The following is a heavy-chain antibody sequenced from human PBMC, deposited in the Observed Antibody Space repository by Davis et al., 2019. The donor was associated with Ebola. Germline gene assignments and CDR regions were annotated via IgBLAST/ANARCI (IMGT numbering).Heavy chain of an antibody. CDR2: IYHSGST. CDR1: GGSISSSNW. D-gene: IGHD3-3*01. V-gene: IGHV4-4*02. J-gene: IGHJ4*02. Sequence: SETLSLTCAVSGGSISSSNWWSWVRQPPGKGLEWIGEIYHSGSTYYNPSLKSRVTISVDTSKNQFSLKLSSVTAADTAVYYCAGGRFLEWLFDYWGQGTLVTVSS. CDR3: AGGRFLEWLFDY.